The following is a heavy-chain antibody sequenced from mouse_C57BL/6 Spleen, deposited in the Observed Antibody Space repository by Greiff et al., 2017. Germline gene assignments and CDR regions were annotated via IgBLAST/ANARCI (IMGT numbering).Heavy chain of an antibody. D-gene: IGHD1-1*01. J-gene: IGHJ3*01. Sequence: DVQLVESGGGLVKPGGSLKLSCAASGFTFSSYTMSWVRQTPEKRLEWVATISGGGGNTYYPDSVKGRFTISRDNAKNTLYLQMSSLRSEDTALYYCARQTVGSRTAWFAYWGQGTLVTVSA. V-gene: IGHV5-9*01. CDR1: GFTFSSYT. CDR3: ARQTVGSRTAWFAY. CDR2: ISGGGGNT.